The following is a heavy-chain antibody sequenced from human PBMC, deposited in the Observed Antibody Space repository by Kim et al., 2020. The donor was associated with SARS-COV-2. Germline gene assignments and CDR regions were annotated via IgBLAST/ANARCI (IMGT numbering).Heavy chain of an antibody. CDR3: ARHRAGTGVVVPAAARKNTRIAAAGDVFDY. CDR2: IYYSGST. D-gene: IGHD2-2*01. J-gene: IGHJ4*02. CDR1: GGSISSSSYY. Sequence: SETLSLTCTVSGGSISSSSYYWGWIRQPPGKGLEWIGSIYYSGSTYYNPSLKSRVTISVDTSKNQFSLKLSSVTAADTAVYYCARHRAGTGVVVPAAARKNTRIAAAGDVFDYWGQGTLVTVSS. V-gene: IGHV4-39*01.